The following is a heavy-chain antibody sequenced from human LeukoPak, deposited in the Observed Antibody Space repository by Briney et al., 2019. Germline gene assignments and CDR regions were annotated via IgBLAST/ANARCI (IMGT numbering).Heavy chain of an antibody. D-gene: IGHD2-15*01. J-gene: IGHJ5*02. V-gene: IGHV4-39*01. CDR1: GGSISSSDYY. CDR2: IYYGGST. Sequence: PSETLSLTCTVSGGSISSSDYYWGWIRQPPGKGLEWIESIYYGGSTYYNPSLKSRVTIPVDTSMNQFSLKLSFVTTADTAVYYCARALGYCSGGSCTRGYNWFDPWGQGTLVTVPS. CDR3: ARALGYCSGGSCTRGYNWFDP.